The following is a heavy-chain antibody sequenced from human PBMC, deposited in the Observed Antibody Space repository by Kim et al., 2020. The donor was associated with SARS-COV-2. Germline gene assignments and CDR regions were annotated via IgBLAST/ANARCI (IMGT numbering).Heavy chain of an antibody. V-gene: IGHV4-34*01. CDR3: SRVSGWKLYYDSRGYLNDH. Sequence: SETLSLTCAVHGGSFSGYYWSWVRQSPGKGLEWIGEISHSAYTNYNPSLKSRVSISVDKFKKQFSLNLTSVTAADTAVYFCSRVSGWKLYYDSRGYLNDHWGPGTLVTVSS. J-gene: IGHJ4*02. D-gene: IGHD3-22*01. CDR1: GGSFSGYY. CDR2: ISHSAYT.